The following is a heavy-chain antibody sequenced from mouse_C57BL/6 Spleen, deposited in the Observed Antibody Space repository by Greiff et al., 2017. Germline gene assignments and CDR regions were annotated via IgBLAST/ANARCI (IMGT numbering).Heavy chain of an antibody. V-gene: IGHV5-17*01. Sequence: EVKLLESGGGLVKSGGSLKLSCAASGFTFSDYGMHWVRQAPEKGLEWVAYISSGSSTIYYADTVKGRFTISRDNAKNTLFLQMTSLRSEDTAMYYCARRDYSNWDYFDYWGQGTTLTVSS. CDR3: ARRDYSNWDYFDY. CDR1: GFTFSDYG. D-gene: IGHD2-5*01. J-gene: IGHJ2*01. CDR2: ISSGSSTI.